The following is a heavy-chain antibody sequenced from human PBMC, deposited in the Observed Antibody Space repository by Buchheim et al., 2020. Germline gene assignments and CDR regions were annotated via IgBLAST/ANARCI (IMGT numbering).Heavy chain of an antibody. CDR1: GYTFTSYA. CDR2: INAGNGNT. Sequence: QVQLVQSGAEVKKPGASVKVSCKASGYTFTSYAMHWVRQAPGQRLEWMGWINAGNGNTKYSQKFQGRVTITRDTSASTAYMELSSLRSEDTAVYYCARGEIGYCSSTSCPTGNNWFDPWGQGTL. CDR3: ARGEIGYCSSTSCPTGNNWFDP. D-gene: IGHD2-2*01. J-gene: IGHJ5*02. V-gene: IGHV1-3*01.